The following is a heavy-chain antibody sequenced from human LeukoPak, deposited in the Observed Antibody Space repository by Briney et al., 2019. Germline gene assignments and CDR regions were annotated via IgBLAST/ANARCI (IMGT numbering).Heavy chain of an antibody. CDR2: INPSGGST. J-gene: IGHJ4*02. CDR3: ARWAGRLISSSWLDY. D-gene: IGHD6-13*01. V-gene: IGHV1-46*01. Sequence: ASVKVSCKASGYTSTSYYMHWVRQAPGQGLEWMGIINPSGGSTSYAQKFQGRVTMTRDTSTSTVYMELRSLRSDDTAVYYCARWAGRLISSSWLDYWGQGTLVTVSS. CDR1: GYTSTSYY.